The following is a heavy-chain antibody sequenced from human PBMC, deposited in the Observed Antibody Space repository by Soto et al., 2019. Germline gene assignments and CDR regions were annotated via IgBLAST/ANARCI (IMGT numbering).Heavy chain of an antibody. J-gene: IGHJ6*02. CDR1: GFTFSSYA. Sequence: GGSLRLSCAASGFTFSSYAMHWVRQAPGKGLEWVAVISYDGSNKYYADSVKGRFTISRDNSKNTLYLQMNSLRAEDTAVYYCARALDGSGSYYTLSGYYYGMDVWGQGTTVTVSS. CDR2: ISYDGSNK. D-gene: IGHD3-10*01. V-gene: IGHV3-30-3*01. CDR3: ARALDGSGSYYTLSGYYYGMDV.